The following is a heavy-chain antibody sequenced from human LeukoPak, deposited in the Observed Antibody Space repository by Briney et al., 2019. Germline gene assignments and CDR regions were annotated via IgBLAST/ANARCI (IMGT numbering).Heavy chain of an antibody. J-gene: IGHJ3*02. CDR1: GGSISSYY. Sequence: PSETLSLTCTVSGGSISSYYWSWIRQPPGKGLEWIGYIYTSGSTNYNPSLKSRVTISVDPSKNQFPLKLSSVTAADTAVYYCARHDEIAAAGTDAFDIWGQGTMVTVSS. CDR3: ARHDEIAAAGTDAFDI. CDR2: IYTSGST. D-gene: IGHD6-13*01. V-gene: IGHV4-4*09.